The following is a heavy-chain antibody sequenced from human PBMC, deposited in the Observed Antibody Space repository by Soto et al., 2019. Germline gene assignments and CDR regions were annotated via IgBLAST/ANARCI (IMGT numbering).Heavy chain of an antibody. CDR2: ISYDGSNK. J-gene: IGHJ4*02. CDR3: AREVGLRIHPSCYGLPDY. Sequence: QVQLVESGGGVVQPGRSLRLSCAASGFTFSSYAMHWVRQAPGKGLEWVAVISYDGSNKYYADSVKGRFTISRDNSENTLYMQMNRVRAEDTAVYYCAREVGLRIHPSCYGLPDYWGQGTLVTVSS. CDR1: GFTFSSYA. D-gene: IGHD5-18*01. V-gene: IGHV3-30-3*01.